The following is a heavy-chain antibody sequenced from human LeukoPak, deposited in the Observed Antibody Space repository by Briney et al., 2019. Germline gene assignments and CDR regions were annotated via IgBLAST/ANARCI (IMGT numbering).Heavy chain of an antibody. D-gene: IGHD3-9*01. CDR1: GFTFANYA. Sequence: PGGSLRLSCAAPGFTFANYAMTWVRQAPGKGLQWVSSINDGGGIVYYADSVKGRFTISRDNSKNTLYLEMNSLRAEDTARYFCAEDPILTGFYNDGRWGQGTLVIVSS. CDR3: AEDPILTGFYNDGR. J-gene: IGHJ4*02. V-gene: IGHV3-23*01. CDR2: INDGGGIV.